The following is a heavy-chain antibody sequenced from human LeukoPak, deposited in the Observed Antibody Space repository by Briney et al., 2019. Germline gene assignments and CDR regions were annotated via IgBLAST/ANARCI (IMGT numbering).Heavy chain of an antibody. J-gene: IGHJ4*02. CDR2: ITSSSSII. Sequence: GGSLRLSCVASRFTLRGYTMNWVRQAPGKGLEWISYITSSSSIISYADSVKGRFTISRDNARNSLYLQMNSLRDEDTAVYYCARYYYGSLDYWGQGTLVTVSS. D-gene: IGHD3-10*01. CDR3: ARYYYGSLDY. CDR1: RFTLRGYT. V-gene: IGHV3-48*02.